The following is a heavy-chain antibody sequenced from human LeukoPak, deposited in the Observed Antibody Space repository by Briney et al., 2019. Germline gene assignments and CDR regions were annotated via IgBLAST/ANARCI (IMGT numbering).Heavy chain of an antibody. CDR1: GYTFTSYG. CDR3: ARGRGRYYFDY. Sequence: EASVKVSCKASGYTFTSYGISWVRQAPGQGLEWMGWISAYNGNTNYAQKLQGRVTMTRNTSISTAYMELSSLRSEDTAVYYCARGRGRYYFDYWGQGTLVTVSS. CDR2: ISAYNGNT. J-gene: IGHJ4*02. D-gene: IGHD1-26*01. V-gene: IGHV1-18*01.